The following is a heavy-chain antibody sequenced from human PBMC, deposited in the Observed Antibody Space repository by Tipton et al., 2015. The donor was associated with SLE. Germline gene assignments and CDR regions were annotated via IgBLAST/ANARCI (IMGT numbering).Heavy chain of an antibody. Sequence: TLSLTCTVSGGSIRSVGHYWTWIRQHPGKGLEYIGYSYYTGSAYYNPSLKSRVTISLDTSKNQFSLKLTSVTAADTAVYFCARGSTLTTFGDTFDIWGQGTMVTVSS. CDR2: SYYTGSA. V-gene: IGHV4-31*03. D-gene: IGHD4-11*01. CDR3: ARGSTLTTFGDTFDI. CDR1: GGSIRSVGHY. J-gene: IGHJ3*02.